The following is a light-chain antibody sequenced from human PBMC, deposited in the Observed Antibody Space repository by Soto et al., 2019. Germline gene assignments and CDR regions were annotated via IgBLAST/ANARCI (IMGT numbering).Light chain of an antibody. J-gene: IGKJ1*01. CDR2: AAS. Sequence: DIQMTQSPSSLSASVGDRVIITCRASQSISSYLNWYQQKPGKAPKLLIYAASSLQSGVPSRFSGSGSGTDFTLTISSLQREDFATDYCQQSYRTPVTFGQGTKGEIK. CDR1: QSISSY. CDR3: QQSYRTPVT. V-gene: IGKV1-39*01.